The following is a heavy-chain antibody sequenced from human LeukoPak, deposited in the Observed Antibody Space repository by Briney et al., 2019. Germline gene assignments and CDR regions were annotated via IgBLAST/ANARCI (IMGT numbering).Heavy chain of an antibody. CDR1: GGSFSGYY. CDR2: INHSGST. D-gene: IGHD4-23*01. Sequence: SETLSLTCAVYGGSFSGYYCSWIRQPPGKGLEWIGEINHSGSTNYNPSLKSRVTISVDTSKNQFSLKLSSVTAADTAVYYCARGAGLRWNYYYYYMDVWGKGTTVTVSS. V-gene: IGHV4-34*01. CDR3: ARGAGLRWNYYYYYMDV. J-gene: IGHJ6*03.